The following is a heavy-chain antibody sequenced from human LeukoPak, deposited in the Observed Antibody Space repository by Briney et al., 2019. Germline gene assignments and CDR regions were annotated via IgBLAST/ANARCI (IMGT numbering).Heavy chain of an antibody. CDR2: ISNSGGST. D-gene: IGHD3-10*01. Sequence: GGSLRLSCAASGFTFSNYAMSWVRQAPGKGPEWVSGISNSGGSTVYADSVRGRFTISRDNSKNTLFLQMNSLRVEDTAVYYCAKDQGSGSVDYSWGYFDYWGQGTLVTVSS. J-gene: IGHJ4*02. CDR1: GFTFSNYA. CDR3: AKDQGSGSVDYSWGYFDY. V-gene: IGHV3-23*01.